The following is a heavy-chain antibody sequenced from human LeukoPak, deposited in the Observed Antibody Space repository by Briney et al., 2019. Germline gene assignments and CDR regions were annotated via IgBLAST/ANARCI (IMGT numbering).Heavy chain of an antibody. CDR1: RFTVSTHG. D-gene: IGHD1-26*01. V-gene: IGHV3-30-3*01. CDR3: ARAYSGSFYEAFDF. CDR2: ISYHGSNK. J-gene: IGHJ3*01. Sequence: GGSLRLSCAASRFTVSTHGMHWVRQAPGKGLEWVAVISYHGSNKHYADSVKGRFTISRDNSKNSLYLQMHSLRPEDTAVYYCARAYSGSFYEAFDFWGQGTMVTVSS.